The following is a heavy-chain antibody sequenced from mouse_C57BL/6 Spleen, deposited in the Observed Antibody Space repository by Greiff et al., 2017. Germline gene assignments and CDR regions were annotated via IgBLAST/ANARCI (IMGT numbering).Heavy chain of an antibody. J-gene: IGHJ2*01. CDR3: ARRMDYDYDSYFDD. V-gene: IGHV1-63*01. CDR2: IYPGGGYT. D-gene: IGHD2-4*01. CDR1: GYTFTNYW. Sequence: QVQLQQSGAELVRPGTSVKMSCKASGYTFTNYWIGWAKQRPGHGLEWIGDIYPGGGYTNYNEKFKGKATLTADKSSSTAYMQFSSLTSEDSAICDCARRMDYDYDSYFDDWGQGTTLTVSS.